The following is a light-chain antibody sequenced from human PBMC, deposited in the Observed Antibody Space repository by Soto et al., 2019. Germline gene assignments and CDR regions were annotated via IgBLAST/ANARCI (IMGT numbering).Light chain of an antibody. J-gene: IGLJ3*02. CDR2: QDS. CDR1: KLGDKY. Sequence: SYELTQPPSVSVSPGQTASITCSGDKLGDKYACWYQQKPGQSPVLVIYQDSKRPSGIPERFSGSNSGNTATLTISGTQAMDEADYYSQAWDSSTAVFGGGTKLTVL. CDR3: QAWDSSTAV. V-gene: IGLV3-1*01.